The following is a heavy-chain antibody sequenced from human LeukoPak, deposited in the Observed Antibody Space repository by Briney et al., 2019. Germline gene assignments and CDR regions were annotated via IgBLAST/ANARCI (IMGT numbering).Heavy chain of an antibody. Sequence: GGSLRLSCAASGFTFSSYWMSWVRQAPGKGLEWVGHIKQDGSEKYYVDSVKGRFTISRDNAKNSLYLQMNSLRAEDTAVYYCAKRVVVPAANWFDPWGQGTLVTVSS. CDR3: AKRVVVPAANWFDP. V-gene: IGHV3-7*01. D-gene: IGHD2-2*01. J-gene: IGHJ5*02. CDR2: IKQDGSEK. CDR1: GFTFSSYW.